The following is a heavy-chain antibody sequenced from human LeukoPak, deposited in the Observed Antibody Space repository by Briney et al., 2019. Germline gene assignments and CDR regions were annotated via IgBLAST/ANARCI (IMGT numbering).Heavy chain of an antibody. V-gene: IGHV1-2*02. CDR1: GYTFTGYY. CDR3: ARDRKFPAWFDP. CDR2: INPNSGGT. J-gene: IGHJ5*02. Sequence: ASVKVSCKASGYTFTGYYMHWVRQALGQGLEWMGWINPNSGGTNYAQKFQGRVTMTRDTSISTAYMELSRLRSDDTAVYYCARDRKFPAWFDPWGQGTLVTVSS.